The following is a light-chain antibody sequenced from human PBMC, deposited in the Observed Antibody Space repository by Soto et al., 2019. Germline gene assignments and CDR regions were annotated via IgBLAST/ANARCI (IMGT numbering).Light chain of an antibody. CDR2: LAS. V-gene: IGKV1-5*03. Sequence: DIQMTQSPSTLSASVGDRVTITCRASQSINNRLAWYQQKPGKAPKFLLYLASSLASGVPSRFSGTESGTEFTLTISSLQPDDVATYYYQQYYSYPFTFGPGTKVDIK. CDR1: QSINNR. J-gene: IGKJ3*01. CDR3: QQYYSYPFT.